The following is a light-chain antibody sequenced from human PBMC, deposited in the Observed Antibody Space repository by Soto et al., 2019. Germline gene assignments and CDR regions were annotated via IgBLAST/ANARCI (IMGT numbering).Light chain of an antibody. J-gene: IGLJ3*02. V-gene: IGLV1-40*01. Sequence: QSVLTQPPSVSGAPGQRVTIPCTGNSSNLGTGYDVNWYQQLPQTATKLLIYGNINRPSGVPDRFSGSKSGTSASLAITGIQADDEAAYFCQSYDNSLVAWVFGGGTKLTVL. CDR2: GNI. CDR3: QSYDNSLVAWV. CDR1: SSNLGTGYD.